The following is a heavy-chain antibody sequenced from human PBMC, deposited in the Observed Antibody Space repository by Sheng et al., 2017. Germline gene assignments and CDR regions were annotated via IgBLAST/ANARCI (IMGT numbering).Heavy chain of an antibody. D-gene: IGHD5-18*01. CDR2: IIPIFGTA. V-gene: IGHV1-69*01. CDR3: ARDQRQLWLNEKPGAYYYYGMDV. Sequence: QVQLVQSGAEVKKPGSSVKVSCKASGGTFSSYAISWVRQAPGQGLEWMGGIIPIFGTANYAQKFQGRVTITADESTITAYMELSSLRSEDTAVYYCARDQRQLWLNEKPGAYYYYGMDVWDQGP. CDR1: GGTFSSYA. J-gene: IGHJ6*02.